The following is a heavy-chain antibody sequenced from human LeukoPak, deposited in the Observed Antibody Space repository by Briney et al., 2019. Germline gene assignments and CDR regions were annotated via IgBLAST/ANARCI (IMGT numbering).Heavy chain of an antibody. CDR2: IYYNGNT. V-gene: IGHV4-34*01. J-gene: IGHJ3*02. D-gene: IGHD5-18*01. CDR1: GGSFSGYY. CDR3: ARYGLLRLSEINAFHI. Sequence: PSETLSLTCAVYGGSFSGYYWSWIRQPPGKGLEWIGSIYYNGNTYYSPALKSRVTISIDTSKNQFSLKLNSVTAADTAVYYCARYGLLRLSEINAFHIWGQGTMVTVSS.